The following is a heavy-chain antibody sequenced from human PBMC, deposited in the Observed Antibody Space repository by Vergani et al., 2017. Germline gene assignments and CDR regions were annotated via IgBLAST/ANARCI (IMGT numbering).Heavy chain of an antibody. CDR2: IYTSGST. D-gene: IGHD3-10*01. CDR1: GCSISSGSYY. CDR3: ARGVGPAYYYGSGSYYKGYNWFDP. V-gene: IGHV4-61*02. Sequence: QVQLQESGPGLVKPSQTLSLTCTVSGCSISSGSYYWSWIRQPAGKGLEWIGRIYTSGSTNYNPSLKSRVTMSVDTSKNQFSLKLSSVTAADTAVYYCARGVGPAYYYGSGSYYKGYNWFDPWGQGTLVTVSS. J-gene: IGHJ5*02.